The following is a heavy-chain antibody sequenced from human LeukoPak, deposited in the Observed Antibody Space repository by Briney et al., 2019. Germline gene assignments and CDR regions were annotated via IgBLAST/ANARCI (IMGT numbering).Heavy chain of an antibody. Sequence: PGGSLRLSCAASGFTFSGYGIHWVRQAPGKGLEWVSSISSSSSYIYYADSVKGRFTISRDNAKNSLYLQMNSLRAEDTAVYYCAKDRISRQLFGYYFDYWGQGTLVTVSS. CDR1: GFTFSGYG. CDR3: AKDRISRQLFGYYFDY. D-gene: IGHD3-10*02. CDR2: ISSSSSYI. V-gene: IGHV3-21*01. J-gene: IGHJ4*02.